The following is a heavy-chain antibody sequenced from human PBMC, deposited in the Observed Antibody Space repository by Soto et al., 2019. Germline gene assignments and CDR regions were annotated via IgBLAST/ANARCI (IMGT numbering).Heavy chain of an antibody. CDR3: AKGVSRYCSGGSCYLYYFDY. CDR1: GFTFSSYA. Sequence: GGSLRLSCAASGFTFSSYAMSCVRQAPGKGLEWVSAISGSGGSTYYADSVKGRFTISRDNSKNTLYLQMNSLRAEDTAVYYCAKGVSRYCSGGSCYLYYFDYWGQGTLVTVSS. J-gene: IGHJ4*02. D-gene: IGHD2-15*01. V-gene: IGHV3-23*01. CDR2: ISGSGGST.